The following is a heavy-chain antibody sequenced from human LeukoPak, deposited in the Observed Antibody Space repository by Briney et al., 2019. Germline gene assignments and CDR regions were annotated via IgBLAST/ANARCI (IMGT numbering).Heavy chain of an antibody. CDR1: GFTFSSYA. V-gene: IGHV3-23*01. D-gene: IGHD3-22*01. CDR3: AKDVVGYYDSSGYYPDFPYYFDY. Sequence: GGSLRLSCAASGFTFSSYAMSWVRQAPGKGLEWVSAISGSGGSTYYGDSVKGRFTISRDNSKNTLYLQMNSLRAEDTAVYYCAKDVVGYYDSSGYYPDFPYYFDYWGQGTLVTVSS. J-gene: IGHJ4*02. CDR2: ISGSGGST.